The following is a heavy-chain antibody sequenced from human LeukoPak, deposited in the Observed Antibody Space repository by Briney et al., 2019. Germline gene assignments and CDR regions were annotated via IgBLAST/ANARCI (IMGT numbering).Heavy chain of an antibody. J-gene: IGHJ4*02. CDR2: ISSSSSYI. V-gene: IGHV3-21*01. CDR3: ARDSAGPIDY. Sequence: VRSLRLSCAVSGFTFSSYSVNWVRQAPGNGLEWVSSISSSSSYIYYADSVKGRFTISRDNAKNSLYLQMNSLRAEDTAVYYCARDSAGPIDYWGQGTLVTVSS. CDR1: GFTFSSYS.